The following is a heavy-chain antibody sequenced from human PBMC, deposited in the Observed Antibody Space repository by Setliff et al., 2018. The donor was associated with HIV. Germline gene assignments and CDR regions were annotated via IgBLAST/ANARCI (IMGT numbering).Heavy chain of an antibody. D-gene: IGHD3-16*01. CDR1: GGSVSSGGYY. Sequence: PSETLSLTCTVSGGSVSSGGYYWSWIRQHPGRGLEWIGNIYYSGSTYYNPSLKSRVRISVDTSKNQFSLKLSSVTAADTAVYYCARTRWGAPVDYWGQGILVTVSS. CDR2: IYYSGST. V-gene: IGHV4-31*03. J-gene: IGHJ4*02. CDR3: ARTRWGAPVDY.